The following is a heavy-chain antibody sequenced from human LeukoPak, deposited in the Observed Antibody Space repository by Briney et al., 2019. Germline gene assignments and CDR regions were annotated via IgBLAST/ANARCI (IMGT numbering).Heavy chain of an antibody. D-gene: IGHD3-10*01. CDR3: TTAGPLYYYGSGAQVPFDY. V-gene: IGHV3-15*01. CDR1: GFTFSNAW. J-gene: IGHJ4*02. CDR2: IKSKTDGGTT. Sequence: GGSLRLSCAASGFTFSNAWMSWVRQAPGKGLEWVGRIKSKTDGGTTAYAAPVKGRFTISRDDSKNTLYLQMNSLKTEDTAVYYCTTAGPLYYYGSGAQVPFDYWGQGTLVTVSS.